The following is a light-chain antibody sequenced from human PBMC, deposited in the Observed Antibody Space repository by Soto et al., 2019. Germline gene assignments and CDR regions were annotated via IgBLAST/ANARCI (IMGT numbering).Light chain of an antibody. CDR3: SSSSNYRTLV. CDR2: DVS. J-gene: IGLJ2*01. CDR1: SSDVGAYHY. V-gene: IGLV2-14*03. Sequence: QSALTQPASVSGSPGQSITISCTGTSSDVGAYHYVSWYQRHPGKAPKLMIFDVSNRPSGVSNRFSGSKSGNTASLTISGLQAEDEADYYCSSSSNYRTLVFGGGTKLTVL.